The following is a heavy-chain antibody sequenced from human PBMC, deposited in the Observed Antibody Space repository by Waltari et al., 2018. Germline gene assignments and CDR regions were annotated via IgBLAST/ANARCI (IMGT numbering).Heavy chain of an antibody. CDR1: GLTLSRYT. J-gene: IGHJ4*02. CDR2: IGGSGIST. Sequence: EVQLLESGGGLVQPGGSLRLSCVASGLTLSRYTMSWVRQAPGKGLGWVSSIGGSGISTYYADPVKGRFTISRDNSKDTLYLQINSLRAEDTAVYYCAKDIAPAGTRYFDYWGQGTLVTVSS. D-gene: IGHD6-13*01. V-gene: IGHV3-23*01. CDR3: AKDIAPAGTRYFDY.